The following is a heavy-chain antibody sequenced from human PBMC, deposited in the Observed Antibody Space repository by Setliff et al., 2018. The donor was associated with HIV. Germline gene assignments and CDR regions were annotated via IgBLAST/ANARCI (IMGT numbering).Heavy chain of an antibody. Sequence: ASVKVSCKASGYTFTGYFIHWVRQAPGQGLEWMGRIIPDSAGTNYAQKFQGRVTMTRDKSISTAYMELSRLRSDDTAVYYGARDPYCPNTCYEDFTFDSWGQGTLVTVSS. D-gene: IGHD2-8*01. J-gene: IGHJ4*02. V-gene: IGHV1-2*06. CDR2: IIPDSAGT. CDR3: ARDPYCPNTCYEDFTFDS. CDR1: GYTFTGYF.